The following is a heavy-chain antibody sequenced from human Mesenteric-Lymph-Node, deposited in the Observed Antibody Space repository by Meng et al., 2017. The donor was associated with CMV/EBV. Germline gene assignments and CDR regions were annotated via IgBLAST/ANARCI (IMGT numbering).Heavy chain of an antibody. D-gene: IGHD3-3*02. CDR1: GFTVSNNY. V-gene: IGHV3-53*01. Sequence: GGSLRLSCAASGFTVSNNYMTWVRQTPGKGLDRAPVIYSGGGTYYADSVKGRFTISRDNSKNTLYLQMNSLRAEDTAIYYCAREVLGQWGDYYGMDVWGQGTTVTVSS. CDR3: AREVLGQWGDYYGMDV. J-gene: IGHJ6*02. CDR2: IYSGGGT.